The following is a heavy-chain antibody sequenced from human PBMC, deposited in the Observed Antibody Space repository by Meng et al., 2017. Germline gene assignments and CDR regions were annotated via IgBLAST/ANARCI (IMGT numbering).Heavy chain of an antibody. CDR2: INHSGST. J-gene: IGHJ4*02. Sequence: SETLSLTCAVYGGSFSGYSWSWIRQPPGKGLEWIGEINHSGSTNDNPSLKSRVTISLDTSKNQFSLKLSSVTAADTAVYYCARDLMTTDIWGQGTLVTVSS. D-gene: IGHD4-17*01. V-gene: IGHV4-34*01. CDR3: ARDLMTTDI. CDR1: GGSFSGYS.